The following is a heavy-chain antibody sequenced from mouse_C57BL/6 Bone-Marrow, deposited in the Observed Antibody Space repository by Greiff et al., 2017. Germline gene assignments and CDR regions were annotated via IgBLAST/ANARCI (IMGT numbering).Heavy chain of an antibody. Sequence: QVQLQQPGAELVKPGASVKMSCKASGYTFTSYWITWVKQRPGQGLEWIGDIYPGRGSTNYNEKFKSKATLTVDTSSRPAYMQLSSLTSEDSAVYDGARPYYSNYWYFDVWGTGTTVTVSS. D-gene: IGHD2-5*01. V-gene: IGHV1-55*01. CDR1: GYTFTSYW. J-gene: IGHJ1*03. CDR3: ARPYYSNYWYFDV. CDR2: IYPGRGST.